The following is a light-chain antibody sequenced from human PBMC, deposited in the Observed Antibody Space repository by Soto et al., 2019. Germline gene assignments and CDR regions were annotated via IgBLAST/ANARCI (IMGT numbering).Light chain of an antibody. CDR2: KAS. V-gene: IGKV1-5*03. CDR1: QTISSW. J-gene: IGKJ1*01. Sequence: DIQMTQSPSTLSGSVGARVTITCRASQTISSWLAWYQQKPGKAPKLLIYKASTLKSGVPSRFSVTVSGTEFTINISSLQPDDGATYDGQHYNSYSEAFGQGTKVDIK. CDR3: QHYNSYSEA.